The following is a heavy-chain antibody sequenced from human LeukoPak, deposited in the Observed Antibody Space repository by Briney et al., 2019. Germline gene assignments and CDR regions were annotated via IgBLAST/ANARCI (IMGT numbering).Heavy chain of an antibody. D-gene: IGHD2-2*01. CDR1: GDSVSSNSAA. J-gene: IGHJ3*02. Sequence: SQTLSLTCAISGDSVSSNSAAWNWIRQSPSRGREWLGSTYYRSKWYNDYAVSVNSPITINPDTSKNQFSLQLNSVTPEDTAVYYCARWSLHYCSSTSCYGRKDAFDIWGQGTMVTVSS. CDR3: ARWSLHYCSSTSCYGRKDAFDI. CDR2: TYYRSKWYN. V-gene: IGHV6-1*01.